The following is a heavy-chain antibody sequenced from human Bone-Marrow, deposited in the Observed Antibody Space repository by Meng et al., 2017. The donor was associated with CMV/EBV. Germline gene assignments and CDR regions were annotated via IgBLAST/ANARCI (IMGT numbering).Heavy chain of an antibody. J-gene: IGHJ6*02. CDR1: GFTFSSYA. V-gene: IGHV3-23*03. D-gene: IGHD2-2*02. CDR2: IYSGGSST. CDR3: AKGRGYCSSTSCYIYGHGYGMDV. Sequence: ETLSLTCAASGFTFSSYAMSWVRQAPGKGLEWVSVIYSGGSSTYYADSVKGRFTISRDNSKNTLYLQMNSLRAEDTAVYYCAKGRGYCSSTSCYIYGHGYGMDVWGQGTTVTVSS.